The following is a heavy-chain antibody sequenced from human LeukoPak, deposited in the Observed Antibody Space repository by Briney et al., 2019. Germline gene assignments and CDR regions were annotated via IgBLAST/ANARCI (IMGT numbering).Heavy chain of an antibody. J-gene: IGHJ4*02. CDR3: ATLGGARD. CDR2: ISSSSSYI. V-gene: IGHV3-21*01. Sequence: GGSLRLSCATSGFTFSNYWMNWVRQAPGKGLEWVSSISSSSSYIYYADSVKGRFTISRDNAKNSLYLQMNSLRAEDTAVYYCATLGGARDWGQGTLVTVSS. CDR1: GFTFSNYW. D-gene: IGHD3-16*01.